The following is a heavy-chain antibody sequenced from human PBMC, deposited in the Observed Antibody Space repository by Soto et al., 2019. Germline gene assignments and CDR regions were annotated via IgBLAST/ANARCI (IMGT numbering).Heavy chain of an antibody. CDR2: IYPGDSDT. D-gene: IGHD2-15*01. J-gene: IGHJ3*02. V-gene: IGHV5-51*01. CDR3: ARISCSGGSCTDAFDI. CDR1: GYSFTSYW. Sequence: GESLKISCKGSGYSFTSYWIGWVRQMPGKGLEWMGIIYPGDSDTRYSPSFQGQVTISADKSISTAYLQWSSLKASDTAMYYCARISCSGGSCTDAFDIWGQGTMVTVSS.